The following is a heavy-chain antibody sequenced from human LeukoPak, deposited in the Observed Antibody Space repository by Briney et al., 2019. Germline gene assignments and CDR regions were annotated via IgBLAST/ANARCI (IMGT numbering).Heavy chain of an antibody. Sequence: SETLSLTCTVSGGSISSYYWSWIRQPAGKGLEWTGRVYTSGSTNYNPSLKSRVTMSVDTSKNQFSLKLSSVTAADTAVYYCAREPRYCSSTSCSSPFDYWGQGTLVTVSS. CDR3: AREPRYCSSTSCSSPFDY. J-gene: IGHJ4*02. V-gene: IGHV4-4*07. CDR1: GGSISSYY. D-gene: IGHD2-2*01. CDR2: VYTSGST.